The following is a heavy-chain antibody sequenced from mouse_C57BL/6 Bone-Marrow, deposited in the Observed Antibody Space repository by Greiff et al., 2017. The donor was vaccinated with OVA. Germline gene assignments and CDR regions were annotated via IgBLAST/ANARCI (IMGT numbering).Heavy chain of an antibody. J-gene: IGHJ3*01. D-gene: IGHD2-3*01. Sequence: VQLKESGPELVKPGASVKISCKASGYSFTGYYMNWVKQSPEKSLEWIGEINPSTGGTTYNQKFKAKATLTVDKSSSTAYMQLKSLTSEDSAVYYCARRVSYDGYYPSWFAYWGQGTLVTVSA. CDR2: INPSTGGT. V-gene: IGHV1-42*01. CDR1: GYSFTGYY. CDR3: ARRVSYDGYYPSWFAY.